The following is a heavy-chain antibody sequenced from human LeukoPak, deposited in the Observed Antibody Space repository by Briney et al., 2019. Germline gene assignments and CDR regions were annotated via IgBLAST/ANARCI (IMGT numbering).Heavy chain of an antibody. V-gene: IGHV4-39*01. CDR2: IYYSGST. D-gene: IGHD3/OR15-3a*01. CDR1: GGSISSTSYY. J-gene: IGHJ4*02. Sequence: SETLSLTCIVSGGSISSTSYYWGWIRQPPGKGLEWIGTIYYSGSTYYNPSLKSRVTISVDTSKNQFSLKLTSVTAADTAVYYCARQTGSGLFILPGGQGTLVTVSS. CDR3: ARQTGSGLFILP.